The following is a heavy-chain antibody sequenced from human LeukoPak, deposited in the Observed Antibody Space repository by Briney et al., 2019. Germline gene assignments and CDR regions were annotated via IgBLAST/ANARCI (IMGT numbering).Heavy chain of an antibody. D-gene: IGHD1-26*01. CDR1: GYTFTSYY. CDR2: INPSGGST. CDR3: AREPPSGSYLLN. V-gene: IGHV1-46*01. J-gene: IGHJ4*02. Sequence: GASVKVSCKASGYTFTSYYMHWVRQAPGQGLERMGIINPSGGSTSYAQKFQGRVTMTRDMSTSTVYMELSSLRSEDTAVYYCAREPPSGSYLLNWGQGTLVTVSS.